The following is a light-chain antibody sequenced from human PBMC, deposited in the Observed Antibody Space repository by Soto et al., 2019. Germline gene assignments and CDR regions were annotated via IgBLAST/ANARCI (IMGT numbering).Light chain of an antibody. J-gene: IGKJ1*01. CDR2: GAS. V-gene: IGKV3-20*01. CDR1: QSVSSSY. CDR3: QQYGRSPPVK. Sequence: ENVLTQSPGTLSLSPGERATLSCRASQSVSSSYLAWYQQKPGQAPRLLIYGASTRAAGIPDRFSGSGSGTDFTLTISRLEPEDFAVYYCQQYGRSPPVKFGRGTKVDIK.